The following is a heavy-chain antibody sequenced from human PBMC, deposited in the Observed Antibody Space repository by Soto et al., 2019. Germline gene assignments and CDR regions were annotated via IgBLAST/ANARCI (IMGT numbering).Heavy chain of an antibody. CDR3: ARALSRAVAEVYYFGE. J-gene: IGHJ4*02. Sequence: GESLKISCKGSGYRFTSYWIGWVRQMPGKGLEWMGIIYPGDSDTRYSPSFQGQVTISADKSISTAYLQWSSLKASDTAMYYCARALSRAVAEVYYFGEWGQGTLVTVSS. CDR1: GYRFTSYW. D-gene: IGHD6-19*01. V-gene: IGHV5-51*01. CDR2: IYPGDSDT.